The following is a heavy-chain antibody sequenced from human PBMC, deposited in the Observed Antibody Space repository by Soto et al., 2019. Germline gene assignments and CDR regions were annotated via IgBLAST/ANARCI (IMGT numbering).Heavy chain of an antibody. V-gene: IGHV4-31*03. D-gene: IGHD2-2*01. CDR1: GGSFSSGGYY. J-gene: IGHJ5*02. CDR3: ARDIVVVPAAEGGWFDP. CDR2: IYYCGST. Sequence: QVQLQESGPGLVKPSQTLSLTCTVSGGSFSSGGYYWSWIRPHPGKGLEWIGYIYYCGSTYYHPSLKSRVTTSVDTSKNHFSLKLSSVTAADTAVYYCARDIVVVPAAEGGWFDPWGQGTLVTVSS.